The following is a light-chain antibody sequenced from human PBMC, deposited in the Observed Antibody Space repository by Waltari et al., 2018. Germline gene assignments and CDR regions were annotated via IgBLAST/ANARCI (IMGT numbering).Light chain of an antibody. CDR3: QHYESLPVT. J-gene: IGKJ1*01. Sequence: SCRPRQSLRIYLAWYQQKPGQAPRLLSYPASSRATGIPDRFSGSGSGTDFSLTISRLEPEDFAVYYCQHYESLPVTFGQGTKVEIK. V-gene: IGKV3-20*01. CDR1: QSLRIY. CDR2: PAS.